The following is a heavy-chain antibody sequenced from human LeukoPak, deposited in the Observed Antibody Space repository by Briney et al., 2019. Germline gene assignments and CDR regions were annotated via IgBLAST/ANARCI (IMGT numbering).Heavy chain of an antibody. CDR2: IKSDGST. D-gene: IGHD3-10*01. CDR3: ASGIYYASVHTWSPV. CDR1: GFTFSRYW. V-gene: IGHV3-74*01. J-gene: IGHJ4*02. Sequence: GGPLGLSCAAPGFTFSRYWRHWVRQPPGKGLFWFSRIKSDGSTNYADSVKGRFTISRDNAKNTVSLQMNSLRADDTAVYYCASGIYYASVHTWSPVWGQGTLVTVSS.